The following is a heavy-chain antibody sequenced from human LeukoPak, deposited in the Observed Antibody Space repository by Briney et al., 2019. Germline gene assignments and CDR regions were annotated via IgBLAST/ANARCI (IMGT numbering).Heavy chain of an antibody. V-gene: IGHV4-4*02. Sequence: SEPLSLTCGVSGGSITSTNYWTWVRQPPGKGLEWIGEVNLQGSTNYNPSLMGRVAISVDMSENHISLQLTSVTAADTAVYYCAREGGPYRPLDYSGQGTLVTVSS. CDR3: AREGGPYRPLDY. J-gene: IGHJ4*02. CDR2: VNLQGST. CDR1: GGSITSTNY.